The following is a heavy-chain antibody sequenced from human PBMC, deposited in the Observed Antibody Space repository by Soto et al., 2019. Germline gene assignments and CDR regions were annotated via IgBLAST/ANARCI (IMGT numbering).Heavy chain of an antibody. Sequence: EVQLVESGGGLVQPGGSLKLSCAASGFTFSGSAMHWVRQASGKGLEWVGRIRSKANSYATAYAASVKGRFTISRDDSKNTAYLQMNSLKTEDTAVYYCTSPPRIVGAIGNYYYGMDVWGQGTTVTVSS. J-gene: IGHJ6*02. CDR1: GFTFSGSA. CDR3: TSPPRIVGAIGNYYYGMDV. D-gene: IGHD1-26*01. V-gene: IGHV3-73*01. CDR2: IRSKANSYAT.